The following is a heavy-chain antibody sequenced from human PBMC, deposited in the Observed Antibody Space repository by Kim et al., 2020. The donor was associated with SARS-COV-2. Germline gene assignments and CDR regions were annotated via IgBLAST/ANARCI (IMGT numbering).Heavy chain of an antibody. CDR3: ARDGGPFDY. CDR2: GGT. Sequence: GGTNSNPSRKSRVTMSVDTSKNQFSLKLSSVTAADTAVYYCARDGGPFDYWGQGTLVTVSS. V-gene: IGHV4-4*07. J-gene: IGHJ4*02. D-gene: IGHD3-16*01.